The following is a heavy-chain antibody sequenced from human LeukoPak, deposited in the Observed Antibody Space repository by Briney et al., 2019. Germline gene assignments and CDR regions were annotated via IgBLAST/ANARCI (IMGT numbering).Heavy chain of an antibody. V-gene: IGHV3-7*03. J-gene: IGHJ5*02. CDR1: GFTFSSYW. D-gene: IGHD1-26*01. CDR3: ARDRSGSIGGRWFDP. Sequence: PGGSLRLSCAASGFTFSSYWMSWVRQAPGKGLEWVANINQDGSEKYSVDSVKGRFTISRDNAKNSLYLQMNSLRAEDTAVYYCARDRSGSIGGRWFDPWGQGTLVTVSS. CDR2: INQDGSEK.